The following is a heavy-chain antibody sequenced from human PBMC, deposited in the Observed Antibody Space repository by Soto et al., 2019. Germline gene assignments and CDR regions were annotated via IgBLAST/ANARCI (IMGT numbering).Heavy chain of an antibody. CDR1: GFPFSSYW. Sequence: GSLRLSCAASGFPFSSYWMSWVRQAPGKGLEWVANIKEDGSEKYYVDSVKGRFTISRDNTKNSLYLQMSSLRAEDTAVYYCARGYSSGLLGYWGQGTPVTVSS. D-gene: IGHD6-25*01. V-gene: IGHV3-7*01. J-gene: IGHJ4*02. CDR3: ARGYSSGLLGY. CDR2: IKEDGSEK.